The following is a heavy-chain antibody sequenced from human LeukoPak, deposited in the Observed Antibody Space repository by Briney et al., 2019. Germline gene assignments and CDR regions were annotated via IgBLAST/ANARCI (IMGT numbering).Heavy chain of an antibody. D-gene: IGHD3-22*01. Sequence: GGSLRLSCAASGFTLSSYSMNWVRQAPGKGLEWVSSISSSSSYIHYTDSVKGRFTISRDNTKKSLYLQMNSLRAEDTAVYYCARDRFDRSGYYDYWGQGTLVSVSS. CDR1: GFTLSSYS. V-gene: IGHV3-21*01. CDR3: ARDRFDRSGYYDY. CDR2: ISSSSSYI. J-gene: IGHJ4*02.